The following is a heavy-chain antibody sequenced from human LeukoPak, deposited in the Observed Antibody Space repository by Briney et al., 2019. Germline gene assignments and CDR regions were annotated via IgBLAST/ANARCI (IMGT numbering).Heavy chain of an antibody. CDR3: ARGSGSYRYFDY. V-gene: IGHV4-59*12. D-gene: IGHD3-10*01. CDR1: GGSISSYY. Sequence: SETLSLTCTVSGGSISSYYWSWIRQPPGKGLEWIGYIYHSGSTYYNPSLKSRVTISVDRSKNQFSLKLSSVTAADTAVYYCARGSGSYRYFDYWGQGTLVTVSS. J-gene: IGHJ4*02. CDR2: IYHSGST.